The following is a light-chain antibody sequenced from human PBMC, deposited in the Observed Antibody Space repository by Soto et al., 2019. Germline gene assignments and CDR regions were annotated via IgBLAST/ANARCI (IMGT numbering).Light chain of an antibody. CDR2: WAS. CDR3: QHYYSAPRT. CDR1: QSVLMTSNNKNY. J-gene: IGKJ1*01. V-gene: IGKV4-1*01. Sequence: DIVMTQSPDSLAVSLGERATINCKSSQSVLMTSNNKNYFAWFQQKPGQPPKLLIYWASSRESGVPDRFSGSGSGTDFTLTISSLQAEDVAVYYCQHYYSAPRTFGQGTKVEIK.